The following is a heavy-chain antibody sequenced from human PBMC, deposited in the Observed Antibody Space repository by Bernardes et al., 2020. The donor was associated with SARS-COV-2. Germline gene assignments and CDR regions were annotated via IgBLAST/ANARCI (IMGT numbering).Heavy chain of an antibody. CDR3: ARDLGSDTVLMPAALPGDC. D-gene: IGHD2-8*01. Sequence: GGSLRLSCAASGFTFSSYWMTWVRQAPGKGLEWVANIKQDGNEKYYVDPVKGRFTISRDNAKNSLYLQMDSLRAEETAVYYCARDLGSDTVLMPAALPGDCWGQGTRVTVSS. J-gene: IGHJ4*02. V-gene: IGHV3-7*01. CDR2: IKQDGNEK. CDR1: GFTFSSYW.